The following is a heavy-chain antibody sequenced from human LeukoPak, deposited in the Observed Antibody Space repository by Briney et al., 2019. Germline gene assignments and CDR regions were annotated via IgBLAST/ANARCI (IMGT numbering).Heavy chain of an antibody. CDR2: VYYSGST. CDR3: ARATTSLIDY. D-gene: IGHD2-2*01. Sequence: KPSETLSLTCTVSGGSISSYYWSWIRQPAGKGLEWIGYVYYSGSTNYNPSLKSRVTMSVDTSKNQFSLNLSSVTAADTAVYFCARATTSLIDYWGQGILVTVSS. CDR1: GGSISSYY. J-gene: IGHJ4*02. V-gene: IGHV4-59*01.